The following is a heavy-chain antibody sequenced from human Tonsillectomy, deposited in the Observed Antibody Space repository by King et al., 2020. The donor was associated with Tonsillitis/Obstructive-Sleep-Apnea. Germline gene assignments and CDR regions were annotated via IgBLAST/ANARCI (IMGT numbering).Heavy chain of an antibody. D-gene: IGHD2-2*01. V-gene: IGHV1-69*09. J-gene: IGHJ3*02. CDR2: IIPILGIA. CDR1: GGTFSSYA. Sequence: VQLVQSGAEVKKPGSSVKVSCKASGGTFSSYAISWVRQAPGQGLEWMGRIIPILGIANYAQKFHGRVTITADKSTSTAYMELSSLRSEDTAVYYCALYCSSTSCYHSGAFDIWGQGTMVTVSS. CDR3: ALYCSSTSCYHSGAFDI.